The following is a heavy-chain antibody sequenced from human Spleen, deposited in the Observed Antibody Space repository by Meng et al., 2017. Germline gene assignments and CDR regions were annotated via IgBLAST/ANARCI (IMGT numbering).Heavy chain of an antibody. Sequence: GESLKISCVASGFTFSSYEMNWVRQAPGKGLEWVSYISMSGSNIYYADSVKGRFTISRDNAKNSLYLQMNSLRAEDTAVYYCARYSTGPSRIDVWGQGTTVTGSS. CDR3: ARYSTGPSRIDV. CDR2: ISMSGSNI. J-gene: IGHJ6*02. CDR1: GFTFSSYE. V-gene: IGHV3-48*03. D-gene: IGHD2-8*02.